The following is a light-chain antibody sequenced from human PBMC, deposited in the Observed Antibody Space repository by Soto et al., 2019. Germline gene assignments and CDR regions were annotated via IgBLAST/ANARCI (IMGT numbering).Light chain of an antibody. CDR3: QHRSNWPLT. V-gene: IGKV3-11*01. J-gene: IGKJ4*01. CDR2: DAS. CDR1: QSVSSY. Sequence: EIVLTQSPATLSLSPGERATLSCRASQSVSSYLAWYQQKPGQAPRLLIYDASNRATGISARFSGSGSGTAFTLTISSLEPEDFAVYFCQHRSNWPLTFGGGTKVEIK.